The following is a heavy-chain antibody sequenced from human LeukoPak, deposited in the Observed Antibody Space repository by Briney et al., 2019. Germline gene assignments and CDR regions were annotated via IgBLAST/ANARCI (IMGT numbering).Heavy chain of an antibody. Sequence: GASVKVSCKASGYTXTSYGISWVRQAPGQGLEWMGCISAYNGNTNYAQKVQGRVTMTTDTSTSTAYMELRSLRSDDTAVYYCARAGTTVAGTRYFQHWGQGTLVTVSS. D-gene: IGHD6-19*01. V-gene: IGHV1-18*01. J-gene: IGHJ1*01. CDR3: ARAGTTVAGTRYFQH. CDR2: ISAYNGNT. CDR1: GYTXTSYG.